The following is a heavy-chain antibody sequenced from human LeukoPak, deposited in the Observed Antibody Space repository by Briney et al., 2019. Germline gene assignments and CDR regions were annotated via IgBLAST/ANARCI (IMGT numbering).Heavy chain of an antibody. Sequence: PSETLSLTCAVYGGSFSGYYWSWIRQPPGKGLEWIGEINHSGSTNYNPSLKSRVTISVDTSKNQFSLKLSSVTAADTAVYYCARLIRYYSDYWGQGTLVTVSS. CDR2: INHSGST. CDR3: ARLIRYYSDY. V-gene: IGHV4-34*01. CDR1: GGSFSGYY. J-gene: IGHJ4*02. D-gene: IGHD4-17*01.